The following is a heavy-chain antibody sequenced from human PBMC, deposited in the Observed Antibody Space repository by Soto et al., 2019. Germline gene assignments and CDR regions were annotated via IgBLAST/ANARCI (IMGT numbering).Heavy chain of an antibody. CDR2: INPSGGST. CDR1: GYTFTSYY. CDR3: ARGLIAMVRGVINPLYY. Sequence: QVQLVQSGAEVKKPGASVKVSCKASGYTFTSYYMHWVRQAPGQGLEWMGIINPSGGSTSYAQKSQGRVTMTRDTSTSTVYMELSSLRSEDTAVYYCARGLIAMVRGVINPLYYWGQGTLVTVSS. J-gene: IGHJ4*02. D-gene: IGHD3-10*01. V-gene: IGHV1-46*01.